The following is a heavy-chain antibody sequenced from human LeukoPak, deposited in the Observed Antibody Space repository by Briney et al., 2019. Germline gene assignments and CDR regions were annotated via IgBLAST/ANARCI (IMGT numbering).Heavy chain of an antibody. CDR3: ARGRDGYNDNWFDP. V-gene: IGHV1-69*04. Sequence: ASVKVSCKASGGTFSSYAISWVRQAPGQGLEWMGRIIPILGIANYAQKFQGRVTITADKSTSTAYMELSSLRSEDTAVYYCARGRDGYNDNWFDPWGQGTLVTVSS. J-gene: IGHJ5*02. D-gene: IGHD5-24*01. CDR1: GGTFSSYA. CDR2: IIPILGIA.